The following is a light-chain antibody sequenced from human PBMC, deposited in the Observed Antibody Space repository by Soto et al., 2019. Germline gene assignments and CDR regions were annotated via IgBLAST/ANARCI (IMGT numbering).Light chain of an antibody. CDR1: QSILYSSNNMNY. Sequence: DIVMTQSPDSLAVSLGERATINCKSSQSILYSSNNMNYLAWYQQKPGQPPKLLISWVSTRESGVPDRFSGSGSETDFTLTISNLQAEDAAIYYCLQYRTSPYTFGQGTKLEIK. CDR2: WVS. CDR3: LQYRTSPYT. J-gene: IGKJ2*01. V-gene: IGKV4-1*01.